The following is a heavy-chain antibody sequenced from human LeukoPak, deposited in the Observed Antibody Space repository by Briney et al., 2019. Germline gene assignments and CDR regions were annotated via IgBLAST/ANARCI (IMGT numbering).Heavy chain of an antibody. V-gene: IGHV3-23*01. J-gene: IGHJ4*02. CDR3: AKSSYYDSSGYYREYYFDY. Sequence: PGGSLRLSCAASGFTFSSYAMSWVRQAPGKGLEWVSSVSGSGGSTYYADSVKGRFTISRDNSKSTLFLQMNSLRAEDTAVYYCAKSSYYDSSGYYREYYFDYWGQRTLVTVSS. CDR2: VSGSGGST. D-gene: IGHD3-22*01. CDR1: GFTFSSYA.